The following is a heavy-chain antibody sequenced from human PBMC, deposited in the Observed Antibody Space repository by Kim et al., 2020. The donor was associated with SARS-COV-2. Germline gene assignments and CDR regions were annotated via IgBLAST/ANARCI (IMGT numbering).Heavy chain of an antibody. D-gene: IGHD1-26*01. J-gene: IGHJ6*02. Sequence: DSVKGRFTSARDNSKNTLYLQMDSLRVEDTALYYCAREGYTGSTVHGMDVWGQGTTVTVSS. CDR3: AREGYTGSTVHGMDV. V-gene: IGHV3-23*01.